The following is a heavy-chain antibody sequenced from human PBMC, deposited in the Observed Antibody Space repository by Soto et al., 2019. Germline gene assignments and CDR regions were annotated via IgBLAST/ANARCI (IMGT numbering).Heavy chain of an antibody. CDR1: GFTFSSYA. CDR2: ISYDGSNK. Sequence: QVQLVESGGGVVQPGRSLRLSCAASGFTFSSYAMHWVRQAPGKGLEWVAVISYDGSNKYYADSVKGRFTISRDNSKNTLYLQMNSLRAEDTAVYYCATEHGSGTDWGQGTLVTVSS. V-gene: IGHV3-30-3*01. D-gene: IGHD3-10*01. CDR3: ATEHGSGTD. J-gene: IGHJ4*02.